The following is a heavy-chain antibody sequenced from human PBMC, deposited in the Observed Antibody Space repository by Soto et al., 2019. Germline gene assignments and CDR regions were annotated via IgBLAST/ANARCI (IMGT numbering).Heavy chain of an antibody. Sequence: PGGSLRLSCAASGFTFSIYWMHWVRQAPGKGLVWVSRINGDGSATNYADSVKGRFTISRDNAKNSLYLQMNSLRPEDTALYFCAAFKFRPIWSDSWGQGTLVTVSS. J-gene: IGHJ4*02. CDR2: INGDGSAT. CDR1: GFTFSIYW. CDR3: AAFKFRPIWSDS. V-gene: IGHV3-74*01. D-gene: IGHD3-10*01.